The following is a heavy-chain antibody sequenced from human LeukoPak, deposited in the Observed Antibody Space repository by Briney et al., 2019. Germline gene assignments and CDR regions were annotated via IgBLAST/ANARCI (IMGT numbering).Heavy chain of an antibody. Sequence: PGGSLRLSCAASGFTFSSYAMSWVRQAPGKGLEWVSAISGSGGSTYYADSVKGRFTISRDNSKNTLYLRMNSLRAEDTAVYYCAKTIARGTYYFDYWGQGTLVTVSS. J-gene: IGHJ4*02. V-gene: IGHV3-23*01. CDR1: GFTFSSYA. CDR2: ISGSGGST. CDR3: AKTIARGTYYFDY. D-gene: IGHD6-13*01.